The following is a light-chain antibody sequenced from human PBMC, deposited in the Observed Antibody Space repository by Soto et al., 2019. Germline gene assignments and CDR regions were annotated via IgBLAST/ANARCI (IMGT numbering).Light chain of an antibody. CDR2: GES. CDR1: QSVSSSY. Sequence: EIVLTQSPGTLSLSPGERATLSCRASQSVSSSYLAWYQQKPGQAPRLLIYGESSRATGIPDRFSGSGSWTDFTLTISSLEPEDFAVYYCQEDGSSPAGRTFGQGTKVEIK. CDR3: QEDGSSPAGRT. V-gene: IGKV3-20*01. J-gene: IGKJ1*01.